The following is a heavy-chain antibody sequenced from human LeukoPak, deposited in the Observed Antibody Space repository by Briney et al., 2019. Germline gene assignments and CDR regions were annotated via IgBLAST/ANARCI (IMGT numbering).Heavy chain of an antibody. D-gene: IGHD3-22*01. J-gene: IGHJ5*02. Sequence: SETLSLTCAVYGGSFSGYYWSWTRQPPGKGLEWIGEINHSGSTNYNPSLKSRVTISVDTSKNQFSLKLSSVTAADTAVYYCARLDNYYDSSGYSSRWFDPWGQGTLVTVSS. CDR1: GGSFSGYY. CDR3: ARLDNYYDSSGYSSRWFDP. CDR2: INHSGST. V-gene: IGHV4-34*01.